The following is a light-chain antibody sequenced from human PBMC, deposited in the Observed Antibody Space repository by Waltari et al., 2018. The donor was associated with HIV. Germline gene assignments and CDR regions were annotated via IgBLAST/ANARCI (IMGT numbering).Light chain of an antibody. CDR3: SSYTSSSTRV. V-gene: IGLV2-14*01. J-gene: IGLJ1*01. CDR2: DVS. Sequence: QSALTQPASVSGSPGPSVTISGTGTSTDVGDANYVSWYQQHPGKAPKLIIYDVSNRPSGVSNRFSGSKSGNTASLTISGLQTEDEADYYCSSYTSSSTRVFGTGTKVTVL. CDR1: STDVGDANY.